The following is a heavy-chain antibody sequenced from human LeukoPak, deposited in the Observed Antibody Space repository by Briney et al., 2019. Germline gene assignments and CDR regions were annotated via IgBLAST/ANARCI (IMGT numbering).Heavy chain of an antibody. D-gene: IGHD6-13*01. CDR1: GGSISSGDYY. V-gene: IGHV4-30-4*08. CDR3: ARAGWQQLVRSLDASDI. CDR2: IYYSGST. Sequence: SETLSLTCTVSGGSISSGDYYWSWIRQPPGKGLEWIGYIYYSGSTYYNPSLKSRVTISVDTSKNQFSLKLSSVTAADTAVYYCARAGWQQLVRSLDASDIWGQGTMVTVSS. J-gene: IGHJ3*02.